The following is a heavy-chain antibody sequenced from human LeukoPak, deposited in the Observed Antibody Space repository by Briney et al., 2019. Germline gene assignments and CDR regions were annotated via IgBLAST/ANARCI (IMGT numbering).Heavy chain of an antibody. CDR2: ISSSGSTI. V-gene: IGHV3-48*03. CDR1: GFTFSSYE. CDR3: AKAPYYYDSSGYYYYYFDY. D-gene: IGHD3-22*01. J-gene: IGHJ4*02. Sequence: GGSLRLSCAASGFTFSSYEMNWVRQAPGKGLEWVSYISSSGSTIYYADSVKGRFTISRDNSKNTLYLRVNSLRAEDTAVYYCAKAPYYYDSSGYYYYYFDYWGQGTLVTVSS.